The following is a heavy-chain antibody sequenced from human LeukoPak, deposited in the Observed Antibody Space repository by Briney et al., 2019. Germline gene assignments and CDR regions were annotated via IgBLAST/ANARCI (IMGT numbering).Heavy chain of an antibody. V-gene: IGHV3-48*04. D-gene: IGHD6-19*01. CDR3: ARSSIAVAWN. CDR1: GFTFSSYS. J-gene: IGHJ4*02. Sequence: GGSLRLSCAASGFTFSSYSMNWVRQAPGKGLEWVSYISSSSSTIYYADSVKGRFTISRDNAKNSLYLQLNSLRVEDTAVYYCARSSIAVAWNWGQGTLVTVSS. CDR2: ISSSSSTI.